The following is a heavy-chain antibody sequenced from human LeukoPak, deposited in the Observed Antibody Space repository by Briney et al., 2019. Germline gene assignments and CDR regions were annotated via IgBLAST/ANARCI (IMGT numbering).Heavy chain of an antibody. Sequence: GASVKVSCKTSGGTFLSHTFRWVRQAPGQGLEWMGKITPVINTANYAQTFQGRVSIYADKSTTTVHMDLSDLRPDDTAVYYCARVNLRGSNYNWFDPWGQGTRVTVSS. CDR1: GGTFLSHT. CDR2: ITPVINTA. D-gene: IGHD1-26*01. V-gene: IGHV1-69*08. J-gene: IGHJ5*02. CDR3: ARVNLRGSNYNWFDP.